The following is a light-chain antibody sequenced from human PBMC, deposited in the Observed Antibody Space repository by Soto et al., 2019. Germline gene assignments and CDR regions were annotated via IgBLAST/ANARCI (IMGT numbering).Light chain of an antibody. Sequence: QSVLTQPASVSGSPGQSITISCTVTSSDVGGYNYVSWYQQHPGKAPKLMIYEVSNRPSGVSNRFSGSKSGNTASPTISGLQAEDEADYFCNSYGSTSTRYVFGTGTKLTVL. CDR2: EVS. CDR1: SSDVGGYNY. J-gene: IGLJ1*01. V-gene: IGLV2-14*01. CDR3: NSYGSTSTRYV.